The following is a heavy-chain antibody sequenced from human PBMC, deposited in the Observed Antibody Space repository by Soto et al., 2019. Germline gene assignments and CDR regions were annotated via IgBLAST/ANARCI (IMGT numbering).Heavy chain of an antibody. D-gene: IGHD3-22*01. CDR3: ARVNRTVVIASDYYYGMDV. V-gene: IGHV4-39*07. CDR1: GGSISSSGYY. Sequence: SETLSLTCTVSGGSISSSGYYWSWIRQPPGKGLEWIGEINHSGSTNYNPSLKSRVTISVDTSKNQFSLKLSSVTAADTAVYYCARVNRTVVIASDYYYGMDVWGQGTTVTSP. J-gene: IGHJ6*02. CDR2: INHSGST.